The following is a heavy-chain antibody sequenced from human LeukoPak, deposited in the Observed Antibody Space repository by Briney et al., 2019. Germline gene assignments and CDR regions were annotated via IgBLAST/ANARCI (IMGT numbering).Heavy chain of an antibody. CDR3: ARVGRNKYFQH. D-gene: IGHD2/OR15-2a*01. Sequence: ASVKVSCKASGYTFTSYYMHWVRQAPGQGLEWMGIINPSGGSTSYAQNFQGRVTMTRDTSTSTVYMELSSLRSEDTAVYYCARVGRNKYFQHWGQGTLVTVSS. J-gene: IGHJ1*01. CDR1: GYTFTSYY. V-gene: IGHV1-46*01. CDR2: INPSGGST.